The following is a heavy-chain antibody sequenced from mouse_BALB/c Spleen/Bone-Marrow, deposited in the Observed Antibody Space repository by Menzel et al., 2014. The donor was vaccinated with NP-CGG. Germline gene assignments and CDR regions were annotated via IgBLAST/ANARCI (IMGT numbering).Heavy chain of an antibody. CDR3: ARWGTNVADALDY. J-gene: IGHJ4*01. CDR1: GYTFTNFY. Sequence: QGQLQQPGPELVKPGASVRISCKASGYTFTNFYIHWVKQRPGQGLQWIGWIYPGNIHTKYNEKFKGKATLTADKSSSTAYMQLTSLASEDSAVYFCARWGTNVADALDYWGQGTSVAVSS. CDR2: IYPGNIHT. V-gene: IGHV1S56*01. D-gene: IGHD1-1*01.